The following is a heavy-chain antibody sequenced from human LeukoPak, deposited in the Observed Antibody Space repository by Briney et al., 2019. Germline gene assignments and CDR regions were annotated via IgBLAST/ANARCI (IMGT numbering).Heavy chain of an antibody. CDR2: ISYDGSNK. CDR3: ANREYHLPALY. Sequence: GGSLRLSCAASGFTFSTYGMHWVRQAPGRGLEWVAVISYDGSNKYYADSVKGRFTISRDNSKNTLYLQMNSLRAEDTAVYYCANREYHLPALYWGQGTLVTVSS. J-gene: IGHJ4*02. D-gene: IGHD2-2*01. CDR1: GFTFSTYG. V-gene: IGHV3-30*18.